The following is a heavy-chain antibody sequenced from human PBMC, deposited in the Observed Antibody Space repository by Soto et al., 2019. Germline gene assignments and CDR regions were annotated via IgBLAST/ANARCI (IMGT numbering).Heavy chain of an antibody. CDR1: GFIVNDNY. CDR2: IYSGGST. CDR3: ARDRRIDNGYYDYYYGTDV. J-gene: IGHJ6*01. V-gene: IGHV3-53*01. Sequence: GGSLRLSCAASGFIVNDNYMTWVRRAPGKGLEWVSIIYSGGSTYYADSVRGRFTISRDDFKNTLYLQMNSLRAEDTAVYYCARDRRIDNGYYDYYYGTDVWGQAT. D-gene: IGHD1-20*01.